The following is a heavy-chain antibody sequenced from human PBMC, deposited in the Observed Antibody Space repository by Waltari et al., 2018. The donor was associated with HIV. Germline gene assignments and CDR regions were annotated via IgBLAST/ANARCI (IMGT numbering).Heavy chain of an antibody. J-gene: IGHJ4*02. V-gene: IGHV3-23*01. D-gene: IGHD3-9*01. CDR2: ISGTGDFT. CDR1: VVSLTSYA. CDR3: TKGVTYDVLTGFSPFDS. Sequence: EVRLLESGGGLVRPGGSLRLSCTASVVSLTSYAMSCVRQAPGKGLEWVSSISGTGDFTYYADAVKGRLTMSRDNSKNTVSLQMRSLRGEDTAVYYCTKGVTYDVLTGFSPFDSWGQGTLVTVSS.